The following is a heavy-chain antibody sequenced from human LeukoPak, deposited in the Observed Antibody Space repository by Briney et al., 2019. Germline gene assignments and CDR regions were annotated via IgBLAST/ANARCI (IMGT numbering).Heavy chain of an antibody. V-gene: IGHV3-23*01. CDR2: ISGSGGNT. CDR1: GFTFTSYA. J-gene: IGHJ3*02. D-gene: IGHD3-10*01. CDR3: AMFPYGPDGFAI. Sequence: GGSLRLSCAASGFTFTSYAMSWVRQAPGKGLEWVSGISGSGGNTYSADSVKGRFTISRDNSKNTLYLQMNSLRAEDTAVYYCAMFPYGPDGFAIWGQGTMVTVSS.